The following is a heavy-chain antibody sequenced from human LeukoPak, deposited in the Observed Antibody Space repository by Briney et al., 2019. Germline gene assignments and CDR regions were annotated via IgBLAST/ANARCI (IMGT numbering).Heavy chain of an antibody. CDR3: ARDPSVSGSYHPPASDY. J-gene: IGHJ4*02. CDR2: ISSSGSYI. Sequence: GGSLRLSCAASGFTFSSYGMSWVRQAPGKGLEWVSSISSSGSYIYYADSVKGRFTISRDNAKNSLYLQMNSLGAEDTAVYYCARDPSVSGSYHPPASDYWGQGTMVTVSS. V-gene: IGHV3-21*01. D-gene: IGHD3-16*02. CDR1: GFTFSSYG.